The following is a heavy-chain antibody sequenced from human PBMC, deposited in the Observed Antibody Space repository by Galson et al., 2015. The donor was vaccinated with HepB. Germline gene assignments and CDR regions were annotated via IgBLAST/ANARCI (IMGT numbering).Heavy chain of an antibody. J-gene: IGHJ6*02. CDR3: ARNPASYDYYNMDV. V-gene: IGHV3-48*01. Sequence: SLRLSCAVSGFSFTSHSMNWVRQAPGEGLEWVSYISSGGTKYYADSVKGRFTISSDNDKKSMYLHMSSLRAEDTAIYYCARNPASYDYYNMDVWGQGTTVTVSS. D-gene: IGHD6-25*01. CDR2: ISSGGTK. CDR1: GFSFTSHS.